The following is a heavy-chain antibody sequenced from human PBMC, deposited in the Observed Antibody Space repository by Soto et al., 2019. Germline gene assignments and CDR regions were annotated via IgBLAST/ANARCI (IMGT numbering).Heavy chain of an antibody. CDR3: AKGTQCFDYYAIDL. J-gene: IGHJ6*02. V-gene: IGHV3-23*01. Sequence: GGSLRLSCAASGFTFSSYGMNWVRQAPGKGLEWVSALSGSGDTTYYADSVSDRFSISRDNSKNTLYLQMSSLRGEDKAVYYFAKGTQCFDYYAIDLWGQGTMVTVSS. D-gene: IGHD3-16*01. CDR1: GFTFSSYG. CDR2: LSGSGDTT.